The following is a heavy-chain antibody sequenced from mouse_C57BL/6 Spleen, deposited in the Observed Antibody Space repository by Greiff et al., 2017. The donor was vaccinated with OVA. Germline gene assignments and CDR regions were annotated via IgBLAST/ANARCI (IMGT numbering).Heavy chain of an antibody. V-gene: IGHV5-17*01. Sequence: DVHLVESGGGLVKPGGSLKLSCAASGFTFSDYGMHWVRQAPEKGLEWVAYISSGSSTIYYADTVKGRFTISRDNAKNTLFLQMTSLRSEDTAMYYCARRYYSNYYYAMDYWGQGTSVTVSS. CDR1: GFTFSDYG. CDR2: ISSGSSTI. J-gene: IGHJ4*01. D-gene: IGHD2-5*01. CDR3: ARRYYSNYYYAMDY.